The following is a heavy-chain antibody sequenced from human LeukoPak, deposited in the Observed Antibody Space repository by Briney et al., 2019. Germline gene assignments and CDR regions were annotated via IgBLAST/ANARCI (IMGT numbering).Heavy chain of an antibody. CDR1: GFTFSDYY. CDR2: ISSSGSTI. CDR3: ARGYCTGGSCSKYDY. D-gene: IGHD2-15*01. J-gene: IGHJ4*02. V-gene: IGHV3-11*04. Sequence: PGGSLRLSCAASGFTFSDYYMSWIRQAPGKGLEWVSYISSSGSTIYYADSVKGRFTISRDNAKNSLYLQMNSLRADDTAVYYCARGYCTGGSCSKYDYWGQGTLVTVSS.